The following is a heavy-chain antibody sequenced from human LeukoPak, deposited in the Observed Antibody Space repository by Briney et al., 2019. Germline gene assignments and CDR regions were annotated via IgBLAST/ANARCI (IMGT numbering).Heavy chain of an antibody. D-gene: IGHD6-13*01. CDR1: GFTFSDYY. V-gene: IGHV3-11*01. Sequence: GGSLRLSCAAPGFTFSDYYMSWIRQAPGKGLEWVSYISSSGSTIYYADSVKGRFTIPRDNSKNTLYLQMNSLRAEDTAVYYCAKVPIRGQQPRYFDYWGQGTLVTVSS. J-gene: IGHJ4*02. CDR3: AKVPIRGQQPRYFDY. CDR2: ISSSGSTI.